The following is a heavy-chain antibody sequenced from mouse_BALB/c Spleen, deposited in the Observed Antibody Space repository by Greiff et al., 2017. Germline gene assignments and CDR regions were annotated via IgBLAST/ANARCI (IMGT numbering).Heavy chain of an antibody. J-gene: IGHJ1*01. CDR3: ASPLYYGSSRWYFDV. CDR2: ISYSGST. D-gene: IGHD1-1*01. CDR1: GDSITSGY. Sequence: EVKLMESGPSLVKPSQTLSLTCSVTGDSITSGYWNWIRKFPGNKLEYMGYISYSGSTYYNPSLKSRISITRDTSKNQYYLQLNSVTTEDTATYYCASPLYYGSSRWYFDVWGAGTTVTVSS. V-gene: IGHV3-8*02.